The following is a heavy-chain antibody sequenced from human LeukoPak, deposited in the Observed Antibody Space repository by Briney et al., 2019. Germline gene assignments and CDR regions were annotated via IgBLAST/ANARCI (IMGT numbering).Heavy chain of an antibody. CDR3: AKRGDIVVVPAATTFDY. CDR1: GFTSSSYW. CDR2: ISGSGGST. D-gene: IGHD2-2*01. J-gene: IGHJ4*02. Sequence: PGGSLRLSCAASGFTSSSYWMHWVRQAPGKGLEWVSAISGSGGSTYYADSVKGRFTISRDNSKNTLYLQMNSLRAEDTAVYYCAKRGDIVVVPAATTFDYWGQGTLVTVSS. V-gene: IGHV3-23*01.